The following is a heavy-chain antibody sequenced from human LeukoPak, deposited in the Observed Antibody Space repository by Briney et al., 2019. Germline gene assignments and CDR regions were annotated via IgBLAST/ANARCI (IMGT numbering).Heavy chain of an antibody. J-gene: IGHJ3*02. CDR3: ASVSGYSYGFLVGAFDI. CDR2: IIPIFGTA. D-gene: IGHD5-18*01. CDR1: GGTFSSYA. V-gene: IGHV1-69*01. Sequence: SVKVSCKASGGTFSSYAISWVRQAPGQGLEWMGGIIPIFGTANYAQKFQGRVTITADESTSTAYMGLSSLRSEDTAVYYCASVSGYSYGFLVGAFDIWGQGTMVTVSS.